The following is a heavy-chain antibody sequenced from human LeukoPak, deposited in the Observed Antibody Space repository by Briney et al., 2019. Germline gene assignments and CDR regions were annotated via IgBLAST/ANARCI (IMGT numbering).Heavy chain of an antibody. Sequence: GGSLRLSCAASGFTFINYAMNWVRQAPGKGLEWVSALSFSGLTTYYADSVRGRFTISRDNSKSTLYLQMNSLRVEDTALYYCARPTSGWYAGGFDYWGQGILVTVSS. CDR1: GFTFINYA. D-gene: IGHD6-19*01. J-gene: IGHJ4*02. CDR2: LSFSGLTT. CDR3: ARPTSGWYAGGFDY. V-gene: IGHV3-23*01.